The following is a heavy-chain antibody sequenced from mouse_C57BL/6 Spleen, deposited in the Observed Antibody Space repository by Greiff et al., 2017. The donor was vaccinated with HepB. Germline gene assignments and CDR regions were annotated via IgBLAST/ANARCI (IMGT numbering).Heavy chain of an antibody. CDR1: GFTFSDYY. V-gene: IGHV5-16*01. D-gene: IGHD1-1*01. J-gene: IGHJ1*03. CDR3: ARDRGLLRSLYWYFDV. CDR2: INYDGSST. Sequence: EVMLVESEGGLVQPGSSMKLSCTASGFTFSDYYMAWVRQVPEKGLEWVANINYDGSSTYYLDSLKSRFIISRDNAKNILYLQMSSLKSEDTATYYCARDRGLLRSLYWYFDVWGTGTTVTVSS.